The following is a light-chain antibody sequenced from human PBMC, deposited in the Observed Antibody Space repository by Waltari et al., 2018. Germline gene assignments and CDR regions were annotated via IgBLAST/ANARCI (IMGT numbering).Light chain of an antibody. Sequence: DIVMTQSPDSLAVSLGERATINCKYSQSVLYSSNNKNYLAWYQHKAGQPPKLLIYWASTRESGVPDRFSGSGSATDFTLTISSLQAKDVAVYYCQQYYSIPRTFGGGTKVEIK. CDR3: QQYYSIPRT. CDR2: WAS. J-gene: IGKJ4*01. V-gene: IGKV4-1*01. CDR1: QSVLYSSNNKNY.